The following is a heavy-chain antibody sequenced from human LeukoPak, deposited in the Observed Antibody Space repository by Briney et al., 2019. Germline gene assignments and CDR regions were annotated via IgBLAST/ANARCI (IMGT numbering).Heavy chain of an antibody. V-gene: IGHV3-23*01. CDR2: ISGSGTDT. CDR1: GFTFSSYA. D-gene: IGHD3-16*01. CDR3: AKGSRGNFDS. J-gene: IGHJ4*02. Sequence: PGGSLRLSCAASGFTFSSYAMSWVRQAPGKGLERVSGISGSGTDTYFADSVKGRFTISRDNSKNTLYLQMNSLRAEDTAVYYCAKGSRGNFDSWGQGTLVTVSS.